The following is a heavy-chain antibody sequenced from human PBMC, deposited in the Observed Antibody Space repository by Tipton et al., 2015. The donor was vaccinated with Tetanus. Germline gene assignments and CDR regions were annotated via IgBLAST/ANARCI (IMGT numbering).Heavy chain of an antibody. Sequence: LRLSCTVSGGSISSSSYYWGWIRQPPGKGLEWIGNIYYRGSTYYNPSLKSRVTISVDTSKNQFSLKLSSVTAADTAVYYCARQTYDSSGYYNYWGQGTLVTVSS. J-gene: IGHJ4*02. CDR1: GGSISSSSYY. CDR2: IYYRGST. D-gene: IGHD3-22*01. CDR3: ARQTYDSSGYYNY. V-gene: IGHV4-39*01.